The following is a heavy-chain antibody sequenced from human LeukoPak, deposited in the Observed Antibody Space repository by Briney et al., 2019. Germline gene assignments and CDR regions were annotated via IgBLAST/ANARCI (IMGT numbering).Heavy chain of an antibody. CDR3: AKGYQLLSTPTFDY. CDR1: GFTFDDYA. J-gene: IGHJ4*02. Sequence: GRSLRLSCAAFGFTFDDYAMHWVRQAPGKGLEWVSGISWNSGSIGYADSVKGRFTISRDNAKNSLYLQMNSLRAEDMALYYCAKGYQLLSTPTFDYWGQGTLVTVSS. CDR2: ISWNSGSI. D-gene: IGHD2-2*01. V-gene: IGHV3-9*03.